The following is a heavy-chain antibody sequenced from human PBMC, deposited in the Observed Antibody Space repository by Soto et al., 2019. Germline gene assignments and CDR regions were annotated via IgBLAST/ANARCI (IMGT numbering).Heavy chain of an antibody. CDR1: GFTFSSYA. D-gene: IGHD3-9*01. CDR2: ISGSGGST. J-gene: IGHJ4*02. Sequence: GGSLRLSCAASGFTFSSYAMSWVRQAPGKGLEWVSAISGSGGSTYYADSVKGRFTISRDNSKNTLYLQMNSLRAEDTAIYYCAKGRLRYFDWLDYWGQGTLVTVSS. CDR3: AKGRLRYFDWLDY. V-gene: IGHV3-23*01.